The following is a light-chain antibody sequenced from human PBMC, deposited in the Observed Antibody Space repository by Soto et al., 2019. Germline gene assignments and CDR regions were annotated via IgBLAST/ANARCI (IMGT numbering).Light chain of an antibody. CDR3: CSYAGSSTFFYV. V-gene: IGLV2-23*03. J-gene: IGLJ1*01. Sequence: QSALNHPASVSGSPGQSITISCTGTSSDVGSYNLVSWYQQHPGKAPKLMIYEGSKRPSGVSNRSSGSKSGNTASLTISGLQAEDEADYYCCSYAGSSTFFYVLGTGTKVTVL. CDR2: EGS. CDR1: SSDVGSYNL.